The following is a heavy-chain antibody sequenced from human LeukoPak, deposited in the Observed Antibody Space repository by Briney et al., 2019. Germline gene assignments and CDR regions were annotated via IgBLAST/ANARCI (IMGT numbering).Heavy chain of an antibody. Sequence: PGGSLRLSCAASGFTFSSYGLHWVRQAPGKGLEWMAVISYDGSNKYYADSVKGRFTISRDNSKNTLYLQMSSLRGEDTVIYYCAKGGESSGYYGSPDYWGQGTLVTVSS. CDR1: GFTFSSYG. CDR2: ISYDGSNK. D-gene: IGHD3-22*01. V-gene: IGHV3-30*18. J-gene: IGHJ4*02. CDR3: AKGGESSGYYGSPDY.